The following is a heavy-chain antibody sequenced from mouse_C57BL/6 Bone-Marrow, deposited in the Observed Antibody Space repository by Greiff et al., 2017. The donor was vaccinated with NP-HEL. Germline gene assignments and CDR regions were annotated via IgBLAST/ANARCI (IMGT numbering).Heavy chain of an antibody. CDR1: GFTFSSYA. Sequence: EVHLVESGGGLVKPGGSLKLSCAASGFTFSSYAMSWVRQTPEKRLEWVATISDGGSYTYYPDNVKGRFTISRDNAKNNLYLQRSHLKSEDTAMYYCARDRGYYGSRIYWYFDVWGTGTTVTVSS. D-gene: IGHD1-1*01. V-gene: IGHV5-4*01. CDR2: ISDGGSYT. J-gene: IGHJ1*03. CDR3: ARDRGYYGSRIYWYFDV.